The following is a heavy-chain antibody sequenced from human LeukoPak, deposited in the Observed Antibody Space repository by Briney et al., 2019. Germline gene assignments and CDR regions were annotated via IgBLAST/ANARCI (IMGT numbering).Heavy chain of an antibody. CDR2: IYYSGST. D-gene: IGHD3-3*01. Sequence: SETLSLTCTVPGGSISSYYWSWIRQPPGKGLEWIGYIYYSGSTNYNPSLKSRVTISVDTSKNQFSLKLSSVTAADTTVYYCARSPRDKYDFWSGYCDYWGQGTLVTVSS. CDR3: ARSPRDKYDFWSGYCDY. CDR1: GGSISSYY. V-gene: IGHV4-59*01. J-gene: IGHJ4*02.